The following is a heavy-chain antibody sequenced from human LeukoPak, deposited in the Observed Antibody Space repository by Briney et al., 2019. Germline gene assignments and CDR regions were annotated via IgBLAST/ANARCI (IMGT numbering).Heavy chain of an antibody. CDR2: IYYSGST. D-gene: IGHD6-13*01. CDR1: GDSISSSSYY. CDR3: ASVLIPAAGKYFDY. Sequence: SETLSLTCTVSGDSISSSSYYWAWLRQPPGKGLEWIGSIYYSGSTYYNPSLKSRVTISVDTSKNQFSLKVSSVTAADTAVYYCASVLIPAAGKYFDYWGQGTLVTVSS. J-gene: IGHJ4*02. V-gene: IGHV4-39*07.